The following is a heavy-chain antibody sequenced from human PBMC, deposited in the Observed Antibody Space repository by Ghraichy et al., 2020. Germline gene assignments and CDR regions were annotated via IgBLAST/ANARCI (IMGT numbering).Heavy chain of an antibody. D-gene: IGHD2-21*02. J-gene: IGHJ4*01. V-gene: IGHV4-59*08. CDR1: GGFISGHY. Sequence: SETLSLTCTVSGGFISGHYWSWIRQPPGKRLEWIGYIYDSGSTNYNPSLKSRVTMSLDTSRNQISLKLSSVTAADTAVFYCARHGHRPYCGTGCFSEYFHYWGHGALVTVSS. CDR2: IYDSGST. CDR3: ARHGHRPYCGTGCFSEYFHY.